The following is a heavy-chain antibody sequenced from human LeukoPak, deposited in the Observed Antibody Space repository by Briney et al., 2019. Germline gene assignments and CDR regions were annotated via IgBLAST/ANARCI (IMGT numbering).Heavy chain of an antibody. CDR3: ARERYSSSHGLSGYFDL. V-gene: IGHV1-46*01. J-gene: IGHJ2*01. D-gene: IGHD6-13*01. CDR1: GYTFTSYY. Sequence: ASVKVSCKASGYTFTSYYMHWVRQAPGQGLEWMGIINPSGGSTSYAQKFQGRVTMTRDTSTSTVYMELSSLRSEDTAVYYCARERYSSSHGLSGYFDLWGRGTLVTVSS. CDR2: INPSGGST.